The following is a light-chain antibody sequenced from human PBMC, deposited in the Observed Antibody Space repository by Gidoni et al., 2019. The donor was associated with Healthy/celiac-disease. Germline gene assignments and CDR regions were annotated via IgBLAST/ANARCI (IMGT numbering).Light chain of an antibody. CDR3: QQYYSTPWT. CDR2: WAS. Sequence: DIVMTQSPDSLAASLGERATINNNNYLAWYQQKPGQPPKLLIYWASTRESGVPDRFSGSGSGTDFTLTISSLQAEDVAVYDCQQYYSTPWTFDQGTKVEIK. CDR1: NNNY. V-gene: IGKV4-1*01. J-gene: IGKJ1*01.